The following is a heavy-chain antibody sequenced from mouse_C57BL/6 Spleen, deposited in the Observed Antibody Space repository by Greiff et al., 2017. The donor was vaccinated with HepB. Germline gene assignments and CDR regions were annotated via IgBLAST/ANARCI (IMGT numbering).Heavy chain of an antibody. Sequence: VQLQESGPGMVKPSQSLSLTCTVTGYSITSGYDWHWIRHFPGNKLEWMGYISYSGSTNYNPSLKSRISITHDTSKNHFFLKLNSVTTEDTATYYCARSYYYGSSAYAMDYWGQGTSVTVSS. CDR3: ARSYYYGSSAYAMDY. D-gene: IGHD1-1*01. CDR1: GYSITSGYD. V-gene: IGHV3-1*01. J-gene: IGHJ4*01. CDR2: ISYSGST.